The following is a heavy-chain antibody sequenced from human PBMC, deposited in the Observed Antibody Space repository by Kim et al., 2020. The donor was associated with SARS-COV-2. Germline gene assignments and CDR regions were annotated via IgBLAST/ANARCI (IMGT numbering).Heavy chain of an antibody. J-gene: IGHJ5*02. CDR3: AKEGKLAISTLSVPRGWFDP. D-gene: IGHD3-9*01. V-gene: IGHV3-23*01. Sequence: RFTISRDNSKNTLYLQMNSLRAEDTAVYYCAKEGKLAISTLSVPRGWFDPWGQGTLVTVSS.